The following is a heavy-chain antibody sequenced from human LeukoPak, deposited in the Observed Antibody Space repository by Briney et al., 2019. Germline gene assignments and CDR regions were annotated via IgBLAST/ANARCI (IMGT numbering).Heavy chain of an antibody. CDR1: GYSFTGHY. CDR2: INPNSGDT. D-gene: IGHD3-22*01. CDR3: ARELGNSGYYGVDY. V-gene: IGHV1-2*04. J-gene: IGHJ4*02. Sequence: ASVKVSCKASGYSFTGHYIHWVRQAPGQGPEWVGWINPNSGDTTYAQNFQGWVTMARDTSITTAYMELSRLRSDDSAVYYCARELGNSGYYGVDYWGQGTLVTVSS.